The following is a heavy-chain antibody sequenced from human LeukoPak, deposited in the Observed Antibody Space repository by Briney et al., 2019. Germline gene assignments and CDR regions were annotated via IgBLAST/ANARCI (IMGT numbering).Heavy chain of an antibody. CDR2: IYYSGST. J-gene: IGHJ6*02. D-gene: IGHD6-13*01. V-gene: IGHV4-31*03. CDR1: GGSISSGGYY. Sequence: SQTLSLTCTVSGGSISSGGYYWSWIRQHPGKGLEWTGYIYYSGSTYYNPSLKSRVTISVDTSKNQFSLKLSSVTAADTAVYYCAREYSSSWYVSPPNYYGMDVWGQGTTVTVSS. CDR3: AREYSSSWYVSPPNYYGMDV.